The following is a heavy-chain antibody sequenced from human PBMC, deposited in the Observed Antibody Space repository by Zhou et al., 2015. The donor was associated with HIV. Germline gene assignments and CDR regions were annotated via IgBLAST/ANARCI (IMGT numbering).Heavy chain of an antibody. V-gene: IGHV1-69*02. CDR3: ARVPPPNRIVGATPLVDY. D-gene: IGHD1-26*01. CDR2: IIPILGIA. J-gene: IGHJ4*02. Sequence: QVQLVQSGAEVKKPGSSVKVSCKASGGTFSSYTISWVRQAPGQGLEWMGRIIPILGIANYAQKFQGRVTITADKSTSTAYMELSSLRSEDTAVYYCARVPPPNRIVGATPLVDYWGQGTLVTVSS. CDR1: GGTFSSYT.